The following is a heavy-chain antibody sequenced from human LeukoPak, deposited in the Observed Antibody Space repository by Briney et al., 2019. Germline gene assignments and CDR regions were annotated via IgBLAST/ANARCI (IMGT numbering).Heavy chain of an antibody. V-gene: IGHV3-9*01. Sequence: GGSLRLSCAASGFSFDDFAMHWVRQAPGKGLEWVSGITWNGGTIDYADTVKGRFTISRDNAKNSLYLQMNSLRAEDTALYYCATRYASGPIADYWGQGTLVTVSS. CDR1: GFSFDDFA. CDR3: ATRYASGPIADY. J-gene: IGHJ4*02. D-gene: IGHD3-10*01. CDR2: ITWNGGTI.